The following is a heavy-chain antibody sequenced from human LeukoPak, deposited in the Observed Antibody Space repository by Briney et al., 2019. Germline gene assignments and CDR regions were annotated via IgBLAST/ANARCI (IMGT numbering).Heavy chain of an antibody. CDR1: GGSISSISYY. CDR3: ARHPSGRMWLQQGGWFDP. CDR2: MYHNGST. D-gene: IGHD5-24*01. J-gene: IGHJ5*02. V-gene: IGHV4-39*01. Sequence: SETLSLTCTVSGGSISSISYYWGWIRQPPGKGLEWIGSMYHNGSTYYNPSLKSRVTISVDTSKNQFSLKPTSVTAADTAVYYCARHPSGRMWLQQGGWFDPWGQGTLVTVSS.